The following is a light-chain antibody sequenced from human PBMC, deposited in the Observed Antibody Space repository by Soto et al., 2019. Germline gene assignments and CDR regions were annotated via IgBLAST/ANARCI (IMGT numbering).Light chain of an antibody. J-gene: IGKJ2*01. CDR1: QSINTW. V-gene: IGKV1-5*03. CDR3: QQYNSHPYT. Sequence: DIQMTQSPSTLSASIGDRVTITCRASQSINTWLAWYQQKPGKAPNLLIYKASSIESGVPSRFSGSGSATEFTLTISSLQPDDFATYLCQQYNSHPYTFGQGTKLEIK. CDR2: KAS.